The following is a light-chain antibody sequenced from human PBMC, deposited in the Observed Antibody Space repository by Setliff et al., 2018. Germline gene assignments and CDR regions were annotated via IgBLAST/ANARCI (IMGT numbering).Light chain of an antibody. CDR1: SSDVGGYNY. CDR2: DVT. V-gene: IGLV2-14*03. Sequence: QSALAQPASVSGSPGQSITISCTGTSSDVGGYNYVSWYQQHPGRAPKLMILDVTKRPSGVSNRFSGSKSANTASLSISGLQAEDEADYYCISYTSSATFVFGSGTKVTV. J-gene: IGLJ1*01. CDR3: ISYTSSATFV.